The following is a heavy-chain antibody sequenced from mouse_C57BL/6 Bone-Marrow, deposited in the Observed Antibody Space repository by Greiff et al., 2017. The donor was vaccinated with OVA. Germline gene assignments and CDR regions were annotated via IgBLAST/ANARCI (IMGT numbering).Heavy chain of an antibody. J-gene: IGHJ3*01. CDR3: AREGGFTTVVATRFAY. V-gene: IGHV1-55*01. CDR1: GYTFTSYW. CDR2: LYTGSGST. D-gene: IGHD1-1*01. Sequence: QVQLQQSGAELVKPGASVKMSCKASGYTFTSYWITWVKQRPGQGLEWIGDLYTGSGSTNYNEKFKSKATLTVDKSSSTAYMQLSSLTSEDSSVYYCAREGGFTTVVATRFAYWGQGTLVTVSA.